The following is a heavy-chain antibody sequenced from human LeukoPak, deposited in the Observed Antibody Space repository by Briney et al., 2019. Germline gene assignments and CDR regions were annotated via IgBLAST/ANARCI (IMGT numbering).Heavy chain of an antibody. D-gene: IGHD4-11*01. CDR3: ARAPWAYGNYVHAFDI. CDR2: IYSGGRI. V-gene: IGHV4-39*07. Sequence: SETLSLTCTVSGGSFRGDYYWAWIRQPPGKGLEWIGSIYSGGRIYYNPSLKSRVIISIDTSNNDLSLKVTSVTAADTAGYYCARAPWAYGNYVHAFDIWGQGTMVTVSS. CDR1: GGSFRGDYY. J-gene: IGHJ3*02.